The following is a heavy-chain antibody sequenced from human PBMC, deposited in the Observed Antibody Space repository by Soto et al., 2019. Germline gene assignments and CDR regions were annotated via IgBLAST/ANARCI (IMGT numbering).Heavy chain of an antibody. D-gene: IGHD3-22*01. Sequence: VASVKVSCKASGYTFTSYGISWVRQAPGQGLEWMGWISAYNGNTNYAQKLQGRVTMTTDTSTSTAYMELRSLRSDDTAVYYCARAPHDYYDSSGYYLENDYWGQGTLVTVSS. CDR2: ISAYNGNT. J-gene: IGHJ4*02. CDR1: GYTFTSYG. CDR3: ARAPHDYYDSSGYYLENDY. V-gene: IGHV1-18*01.